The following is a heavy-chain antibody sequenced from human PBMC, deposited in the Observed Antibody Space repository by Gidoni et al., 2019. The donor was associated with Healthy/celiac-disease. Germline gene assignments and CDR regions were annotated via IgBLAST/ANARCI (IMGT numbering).Heavy chain of an antibody. CDR3: ARWGMATAFDI. Sequence: EVQRVESGGGLIQPGGSLRLHCAPSGFTVSSNYMSWVRRAPGKGLEWVSVIYGGGSTYYADSVKGRFTISRDNSKNTLYLQMNSLRAEDTAVYYCARWGMATAFDIWGQGTMVTVSS. J-gene: IGHJ3*02. V-gene: IGHV3-53*01. CDR1: GFTVSSNY. CDR2: IYGGGST. D-gene: IGHD5-12*01.